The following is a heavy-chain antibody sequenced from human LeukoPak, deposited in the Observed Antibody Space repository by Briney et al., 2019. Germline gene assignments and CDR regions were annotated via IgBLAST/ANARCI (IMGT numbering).Heavy chain of an antibody. V-gene: IGHV4-59*01. J-gene: IGHJ6*03. CDR3: ARSLYSYHYYYYYYMDV. D-gene: IGHD5-18*01. CDR1: GGSISSYY. CDR2: IYYSGST. Sequence: SETLSLTCTVSGGSISSYYWSWIRQPPGKGLEWIGYIYYSGSTNYNPSLKSRVTISVDTSKNQFSLKRSSVTAADTAVYYCARSLYSYHYYYYYYMDVWGKGTTVTVSS.